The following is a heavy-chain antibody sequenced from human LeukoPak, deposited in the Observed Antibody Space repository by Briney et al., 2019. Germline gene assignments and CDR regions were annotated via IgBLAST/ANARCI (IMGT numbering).Heavy chain of an antibody. CDR1: GGTFSSYA. D-gene: IGHD6-13*01. J-gene: IGHJ3*02. Sequence: GASVKVSCKASGGTFSSYAISWVRQGPGQGLGWMGGIIPIFGTANYAQKFQGRVTITADESTSTAYMELSSLRSEDTAVYYCARDGRQQLVSDAFDIWGQGTMVTVSS. CDR2: IIPIFGTA. V-gene: IGHV1-69*01. CDR3: ARDGRQQLVSDAFDI.